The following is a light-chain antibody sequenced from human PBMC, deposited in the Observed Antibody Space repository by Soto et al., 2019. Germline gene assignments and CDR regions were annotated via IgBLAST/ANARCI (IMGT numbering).Light chain of an antibody. CDR2: EVS. Sequence: QSALTQPPSASGSPGQSVTISCTGTSSDVGAYNYVSWYQQYPGKAPKLMIYEVSKRPSGVPDRFSGSKSGKTASLTVSGLQPEEGADYYCTSYAGSNIWVFGGGTKVTVL. J-gene: IGLJ3*02. CDR1: SSDVGAYNY. CDR3: TSYAGSNIWV. V-gene: IGLV2-8*01.